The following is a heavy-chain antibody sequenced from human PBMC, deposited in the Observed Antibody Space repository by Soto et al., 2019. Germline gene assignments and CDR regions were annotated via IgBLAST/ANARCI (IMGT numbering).Heavy chain of an antibody. CDR2: ISGSGDST. Sequence: LRLSCAASGFTFSSYAMNWVRQAPGKGLEWVSVISGSGDSTYYTDSVKGRFTISRDNSKNTLYLQMNSLRAEDTAVYYCARRGPGTYFDYWGQGTLVTVSS. D-gene: IGHD6-13*01. CDR3: ARRGPGTYFDY. CDR1: GFTFSSYA. J-gene: IGHJ4*02. V-gene: IGHV3-23*01.